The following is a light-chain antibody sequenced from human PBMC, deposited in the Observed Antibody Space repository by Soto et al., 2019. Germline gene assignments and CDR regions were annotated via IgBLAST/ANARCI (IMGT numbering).Light chain of an antibody. CDR2: AAS. Sequence: DIQMTQSPSSLSASVGDRVTITCRASQYISDYLNWFQQKPGKAPKLLIYAASSLASGVPSRFTSSGSGTDFTLTISGLQPEDFVTYYWQQTCCTPPYTFGQGTKLEI. CDR3: QQTCCTPPYT. CDR1: QYISDY. V-gene: IGKV1-39*01. J-gene: IGKJ2*01.